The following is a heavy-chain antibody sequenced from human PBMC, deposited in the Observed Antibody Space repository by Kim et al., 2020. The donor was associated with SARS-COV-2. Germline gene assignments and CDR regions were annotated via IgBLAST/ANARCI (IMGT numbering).Heavy chain of an antibody. CDR2: YTTGQP. Sequence: YTTGQPKYTPSLQSRVTMSVDMSKNQFSRKLSSVTAADTAVYYCASAVGHWGQGTLVTVSS. CDR3: ASAVGH. D-gene: IGHD2-15*01. J-gene: IGHJ4*02. V-gene: IGHV4-4*07.